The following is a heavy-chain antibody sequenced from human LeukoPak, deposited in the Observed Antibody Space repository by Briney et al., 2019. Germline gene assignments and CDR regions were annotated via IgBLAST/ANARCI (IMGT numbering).Heavy chain of an antibody. J-gene: IGHJ4*02. CDR1: GGSISSYY. CDR3: ARIGHEDYYFDY. CDR2: IYYSGST. V-gene: IGHV4-59*01. Sequence: SETLSLTCTVSGGSISSYYWSWIRQPPGEGLEWIGYIYYSGSTNYNPSLKSRVTISVDTSKNQFSLKLSSVTATDTAVYYCARIGHEDYYFDYWGQGTLDTVSS.